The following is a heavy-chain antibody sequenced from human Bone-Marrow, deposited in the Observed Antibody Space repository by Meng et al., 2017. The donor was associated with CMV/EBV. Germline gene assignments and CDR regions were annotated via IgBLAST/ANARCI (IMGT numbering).Heavy chain of an antibody. V-gene: IGHV3-48*03. Sequence: GESLKISCAASGFTFSSYEMNWVRQAPGKGLEWVSYISSSGSTIYYADSVKGRFTISRDNAKNSLYLQMNSLRAEDTAVYYCARVDCSSTSCYTLYYWGQGTLVTVSS. D-gene: IGHD2-2*02. CDR1: GFTFSSYE. CDR2: ISSSGSTI. CDR3: ARVDCSSTSCYTLYY. J-gene: IGHJ4*02.